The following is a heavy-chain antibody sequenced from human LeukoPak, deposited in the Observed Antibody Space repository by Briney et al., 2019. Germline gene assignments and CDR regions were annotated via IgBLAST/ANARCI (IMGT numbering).Heavy chain of an antibody. V-gene: IGHV4-59*01. D-gene: IGHD6-19*01. Sequence: SETLSLTCTVSGGSMSPFYWSWIRQPPGKGLEWIGYIYYTENTNYNPSLTSRVTISIDPSKSQFSLKLNSVTAADTAVYYCARKAPMVEYASGWYDYWGQGTLVTVSS. CDR3: ARKAPMVEYASGWYDY. CDR1: GGSMSPFY. J-gene: IGHJ4*02. CDR2: IYYTENT.